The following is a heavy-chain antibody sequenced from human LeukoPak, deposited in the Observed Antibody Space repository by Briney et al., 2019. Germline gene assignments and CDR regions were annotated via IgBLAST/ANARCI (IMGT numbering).Heavy chain of an antibody. J-gene: IGHJ3*02. Sequence: GGSLRLSCTASGFTFSSCSMNWVRQAPGKGLEWVSSVSSSSSYIYYADSVKGRFTISRDNAKNSLYLQMNSLRAEDTAVYYCARDIEAADAFDIWGQGTMVTVSS. CDR3: ARDIEAADAFDI. V-gene: IGHV3-21*01. CDR1: GFTFSSCS. CDR2: VSSSSSYI. D-gene: IGHD1-26*01.